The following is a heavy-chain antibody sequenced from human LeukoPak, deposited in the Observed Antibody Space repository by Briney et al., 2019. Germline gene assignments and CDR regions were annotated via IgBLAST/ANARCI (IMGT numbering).Heavy chain of an antibody. CDR2: IIPILGIA. J-gene: IGHJ4*02. D-gene: IGHD6-19*01. CDR1: GGTFSSYA. V-gene: IGHV1-69*04. Sequence: GASVRVSCKASGGTFSSYAISWVRQAPGQGLEWMGRIIPILGIANYAQKFQGRVTITADKSTSTAYMELSSLRSEDTAVYYCAREPLYSSGRGNFDYWGQGTLVTVSS. CDR3: AREPLYSSGRGNFDY.